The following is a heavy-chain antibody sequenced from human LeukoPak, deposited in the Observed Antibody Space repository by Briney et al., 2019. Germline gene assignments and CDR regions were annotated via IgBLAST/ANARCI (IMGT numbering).Heavy chain of an antibody. CDR3: ARLCCSSTSCYTETNYYYYYMDV. D-gene: IGHD2-2*02. CDR1: GGSISSYY. Sequence: SETLSLTCTVSGGSISSYYWSWIRQPPGKGLEWIGYIYTSGSTNYNPSLKSRVTISVDTSKNQFSLKLSSVTAADTAVYYCARLCCSSTSCYTETNYYYYYMDVWGKGTTVTVSS. V-gene: IGHV4-4*09. CDR2: IYTSGST. J-gene: IGHJ6*03.